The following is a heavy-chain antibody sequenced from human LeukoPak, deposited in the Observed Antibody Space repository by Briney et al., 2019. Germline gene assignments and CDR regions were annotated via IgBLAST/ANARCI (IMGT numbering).Heavy chain of an antibody. J-gene: IGHJ4*02. D-gene: IGHD6-19*01. CDR1: GFTFSSYS. Sequence: GGSLRLSCAASGFTFSSYSMNWVRQAPGKGLEWVSSISSSSSYIYYADSVKGRFTISRDNAKNSLYLQMNSLRAEDTAVYYCASLRRDSSGWYYFDYWGQGTLVTVSS. CDR2: ISSSSSYI. V-gene: IGHV3-21*01. CDR3: ASLRRDSSGWYYFDY.